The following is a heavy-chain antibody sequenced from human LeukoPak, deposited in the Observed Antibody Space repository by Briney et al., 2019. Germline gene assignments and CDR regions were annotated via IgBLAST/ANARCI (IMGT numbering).Heavy chain of an antibody. CDR2: ISWNGGSI. J-gene: IGHJ4*02. Sequence: GGSLRLSCAASGFTFNNNGMNWVRQGPGKGLEWVSRISWNGGSIGYADSVKGRFTISSDNAKNSLYLQMNSLRPEDTALYYCAKDSNYYGSGSYYWGQGTLVTVSS. D-gene: IGHD3-10*01. CDR1: GFTFNNNG. V-gene: IGHV3-20*04. CDR3: AKDSNYYGSGSYY.